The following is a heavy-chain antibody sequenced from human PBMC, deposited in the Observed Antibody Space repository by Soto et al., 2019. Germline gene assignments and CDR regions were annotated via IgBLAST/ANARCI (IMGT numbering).Heavy chain of an antibody. CDR1: GGSFIGYY. V-gene: IGHV4-34*01. Sequence: SETLSLTCAVYGGSFIGYYGTWIRQPPGKGLEWIGEINHSGSTNYNPSLKSRVTISADTSKNQFSLRLSSVTAADTAVYYCATLGHYDFWSGFRKGNWFDPWGQGTLVTVPS. CDR2: INHSGST. D-gene: IGHD3-3*01. CDR3: ATLGHYDFWSGFRKGNWFDP. J-gene: IGHJ5*02.